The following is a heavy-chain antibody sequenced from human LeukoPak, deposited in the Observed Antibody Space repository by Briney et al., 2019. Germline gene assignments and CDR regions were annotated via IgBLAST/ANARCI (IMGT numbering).Heavy chain of an antibody. J-gene: IGHJ4*02. CDR1: GFTFSSYG. D-gene: IGHD3-10*01. CDR3: AKVPNYYGSGSYTEYYFDY. CDR2: ISYDGSNK. Sequence: GGSLRLSCAASGFTFSSYGMHWVRQGPGKGLEWVAVISYDGSNKYYADSVKGRFTISRDNSKNTLYLQMNSLRAEDTAVYYCAKVPNYYGSGSYTEYYFDYWGQGTLVTVSS. V-gene: IGHV3-30*18.